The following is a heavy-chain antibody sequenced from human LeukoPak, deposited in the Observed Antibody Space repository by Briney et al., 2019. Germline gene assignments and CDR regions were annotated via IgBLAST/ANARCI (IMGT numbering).Heavy chain of an antibody. Sequence: SETLSLTCTVSGGSISSYYWSWIRQPAGKGLEWIGRIYTSGSTNYNPSLKSRVTMSVDTSKNQFSLKLSSVTAADTAVYYCARESPGYSSSWYTPIFDYWGQGTLVTVSS. CDR1: GGSISSYY. J-gene: IGHJ4*02. D-gene: IGHD6-13*01. V-gene: IGHV4-4*07. CDR3: ARESPGYSSSWYTPIFDY. CDR2: IYTSGST.